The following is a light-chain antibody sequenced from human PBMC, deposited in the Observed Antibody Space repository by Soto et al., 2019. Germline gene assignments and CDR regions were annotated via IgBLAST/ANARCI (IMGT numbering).Light chain of an antibody. CDR3: QQLNTYPRT. V-gene: IGKV1-9*01. CDR2: TSS. J-gene: IGKJ3*01. CDR1: QGISTS. Sequence: QLTQSPSSLSASVGDRVTITCRASQGISTSLAWYQQKPGKAPKLLIYTSSTLQSGVPSRFSGSGSGTDFTLTINSLQPEDFATYYCQQLNTYPRTFGPGTKVDIK.